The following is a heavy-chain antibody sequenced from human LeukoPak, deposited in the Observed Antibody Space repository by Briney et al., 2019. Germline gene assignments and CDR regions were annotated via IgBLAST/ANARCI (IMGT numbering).Heavy chain of an antibody. CDR3: VREAGEVPTTMGVYYFYFMDV. Sequence: GGSLRLSCAASGFTFRNNWMHWVRQAPGKGLVWVSRVHPDGHRADYAGSVEGRFTISRDNAKNTLSLQMNSLRADDTGLYFCVREAGEVPTTMGVYYFYFMDVWGKGTTVTVSS. V-gene: IGHV3-74*01. CDR2: VHPDGHRA. D-gene: IGHD2-2*01. CDR1: GFTFRNNW. J-gene: IGHJ6*03.